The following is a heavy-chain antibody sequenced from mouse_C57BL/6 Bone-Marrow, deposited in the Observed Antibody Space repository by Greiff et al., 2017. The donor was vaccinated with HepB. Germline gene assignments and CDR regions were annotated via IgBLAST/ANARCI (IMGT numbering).Heavy chain of an antibody. V-gene: IGHV5-4*01. D-gene: IGHD4-1*01. J-gene: IGHJ3*01. CDR3: ARDRANWDWFSY. CDR1: GFTFSSYA. Sequence: EVNVVESGGGLVKPGGSLKLSCAASGFTFSSYAMSWVRQTPEKRLEWVATISDGGSYTYYPDNVKGRFTISRYNAKNNLYLQMSHLKSEDTAMYYCARDRANWDWFSYWGQGTLVTVSA. CDR2: ISDGGSYT.